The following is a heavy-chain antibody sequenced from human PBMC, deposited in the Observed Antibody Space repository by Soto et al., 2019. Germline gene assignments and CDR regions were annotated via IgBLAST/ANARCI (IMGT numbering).Heavy chain of an antibody. CDR2: INAGNGNT. V-gene: IGHV1-3*01. CDR3: AREKAVAGTRTIGLFDY. D-gene: IGHD6-19*01. J-gene: IGHJ4*02. Sequence: ASVKVSCKASGYTFTSYAMHWVRQAPGQRLEWMGWINAGNGNTKYSQKFQGRVTITRDTSASTAYMELSSLRSEDTAVYYCAREKAVAGTRTIGLFDYWGQGTLVTVSS. CDR1: GYTFTSYA.